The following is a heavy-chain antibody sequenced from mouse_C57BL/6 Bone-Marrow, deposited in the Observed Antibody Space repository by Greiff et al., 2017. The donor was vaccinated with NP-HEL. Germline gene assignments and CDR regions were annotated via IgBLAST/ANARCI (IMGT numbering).Heavy chain of an antibody. V-gene: IGHV1-7*01. J-gene: IGHJ1*03. CDR1: GYTFTSYW. D-gene: IGHD6-2*01. CDR2: INPSSGYT. Sequence: QVHVKQSGAELAKPGASVKLSCKASGYTFTSYWMHWVKQRPGQGLEWIGYINPSSGYTKYNQKFKDKATLTADKSSSTAYMQLSSLTYEDSAVYYCASLWVSYWYFDVWGTGTTVTVSS. CDR3: ASLWVSYWYFDV.